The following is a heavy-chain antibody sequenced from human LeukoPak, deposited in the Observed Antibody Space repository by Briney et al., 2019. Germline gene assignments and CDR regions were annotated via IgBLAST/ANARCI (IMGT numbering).Heavy chain of an antibody. Sequence: PGGSLRLSCAASGFTFSSYWMHWVRQAPGKGLVWVSRINSDGSSTSYADSVKGRFTISRDNAKNTLYLQMNSLRAEDTAVYYCARDRTVGATPYYFDYWGQGTLVTAS. CDR1: GFTFSSYW. J-gene: IGHJ4*02. D-gene: IGHD1-26*01. CDR3: ARDRTVGATPYYFDY. CDR2: INSDGSST. V-gene: IGHV3-74*01.